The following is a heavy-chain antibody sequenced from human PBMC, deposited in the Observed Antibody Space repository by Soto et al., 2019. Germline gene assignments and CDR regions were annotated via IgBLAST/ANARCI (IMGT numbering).Heavy chain of an antibody. CDR1: GFIFSDYA. CDR3: ARDRHGSDWYTYYFYTLAV. J-gene: IGHJ6*02. CDR2: ISGSGESI. Sequence: EVHLLESGGGLVQPGESLRLSCAASGFIFSDYAITWVRQAPGKGLEWVSGISGSGESIYYADSVEGRFTISRDNSKNTLYLQMNSLRGEDTAVYYCARDRHGSDWYTYYFYTLAVWGQGTTVTVSS. V-gene: IGHV3-23*01. D-gene: IGHD6-13*01.